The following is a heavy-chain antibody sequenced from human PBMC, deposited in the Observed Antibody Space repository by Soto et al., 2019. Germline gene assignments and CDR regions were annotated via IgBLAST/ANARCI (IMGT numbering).Heavy chain of an antibody. CDR1: GFSLSTSGVG. Sequence: QITLKESGPPLVKPTQTLTLTCTFSGFSLSTSGVGVGWIRQPPGKALEWLALIYWDDDKRYSPSLKSRLTFTKDASKNQVVLTMTNMDPVDTATYYCAHVYGGYDNFDYWGQGTLVTVSS. J-gene: IGHJ4*02. V-gene: IGHV2-5*02. D-gene: IGHD5-12*01. CDR2: IYWDDDK. CDR3: AHVYGGYDNFDY.